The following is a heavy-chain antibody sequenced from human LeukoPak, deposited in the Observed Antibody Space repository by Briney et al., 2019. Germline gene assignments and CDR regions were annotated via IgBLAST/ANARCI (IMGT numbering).Heavy chain of an antibody. J-gene: IGHJ6*03. D-gene: IGHD2-21*01. V-gene: IGHV3-74*01. CDR3: AKREGDTYSYWYMDV. Sequence: AGGSLRLSCAVSGFTFRNYLMHWVRQAPGKGLVWGSRINQDESNAYSDSVRGRFTISRDNSKNTLYLQMNSLRAEDTAIYYCAKREGDTYSYWYMDVWGKGTMVTVSS. CDR2: INQDESNA. CDR1: GFTFRNYL.